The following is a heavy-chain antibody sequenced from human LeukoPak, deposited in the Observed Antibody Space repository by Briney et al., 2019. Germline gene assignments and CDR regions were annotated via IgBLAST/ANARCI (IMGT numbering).Heavy chain of an antibody. V-gene: IGHV4-39*07. CDR3: ARLSRNPKIVVITTFGYFDY. CDR2: INHSGST. Sequence: SETLSLTCTVSGGSISSSSYYWGWIRQPPGKGLEWIGEINHSGSTNYNPSPKSRVTISVDTSKNQFSLKLSSVTAADTAVYYCARLSRNPKIVVITTFGYFDYWGQGTLVTVSS. CDR1: GGSISSSSYY. J-gene: IGHJ4*02. D-gene: IGHD3-22*01.